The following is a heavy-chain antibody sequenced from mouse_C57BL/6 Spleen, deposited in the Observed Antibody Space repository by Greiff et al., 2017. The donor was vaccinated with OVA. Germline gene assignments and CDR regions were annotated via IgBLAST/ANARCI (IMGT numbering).Heavy chain of an antibody. CDR2: ISDGGSYT. V-gene: IGHV5-4*01. CDR3: AREGLGHFDY. CDR1: GFTLSSYA. Sequence: EVKLMESGGGLVKPGGSLKLSCAASGFTLSSYAMSWVRQTPEKRLEWVATISDGGSYTYYPDNVKGRFTISRDNAKNNLYLQMSHLKSEDTAMYYCAREGLGHFDYWGQGTTLTVSS. D-gene: IGHD3-3*01. J-gene: IGHJ2*01.